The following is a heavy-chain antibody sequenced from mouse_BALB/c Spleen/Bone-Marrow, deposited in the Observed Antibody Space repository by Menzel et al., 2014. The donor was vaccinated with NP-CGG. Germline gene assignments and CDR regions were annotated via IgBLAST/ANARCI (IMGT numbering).Heavy chain of an antibody. J-gene: IGHJ1*01. CDR1: GFTFTDYY. CDR2: IRNKANGYTA. V-gene: IGHV7-3*02. D-gene: IGHD1-2*01. Sequence: EVQLVESGGGLVQPGGSLRLSCATSGFTFTDYYMSWVRQPPGKALEWLGFIRNKANGYTAEYSASVKGRFTISRDNSQTILYLQMTTLRAEDSATYYCAREFTTAFHWYFDVWGAGTTVTVSS. CDR3: AREFTTAFHWYFDV.